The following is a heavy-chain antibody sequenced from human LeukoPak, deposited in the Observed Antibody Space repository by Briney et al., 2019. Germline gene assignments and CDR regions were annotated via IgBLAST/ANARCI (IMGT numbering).Heavy chain of an antibody. CDR1: GFTFSSYS. Sequence: GGSLRLSCAASGFTFSSYSMNWVRQAPGKGLEWVSYISSSSSTIYYANSVKGRFTISRDNAKNSLYLQMNSLRAEDTAVYYCARDKDSSRRWSFYYYYYYMDVWGKGTTVTVSS. D-gene: IGHD6-13*01. CDR2: ISSSSSTI. V-gene: IGHV3-48*01. J-gene: IGHJ6*03. CDR3: ARDKDSSRRWSFYYYYYYMDV.